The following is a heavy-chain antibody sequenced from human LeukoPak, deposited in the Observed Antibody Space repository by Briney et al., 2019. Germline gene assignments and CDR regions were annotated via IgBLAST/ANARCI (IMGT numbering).Heavy chain of an antibody. CDR3: ARGSSGASSGWHGDKYYFDY. CDR2: ISYDGSNK. Sequence: PGRSLRLSCAASGFTFSSYAMHWVRQAPGKGLEWVAVISYDGSNKYYADSVKGRFTISRDNSKNTLYLQMNSLRAEDTAVYYCARGSSGASSGWHGDKYYFDYWGQGTLVTVSS. J-gene: IGHJ4*02. CDR1: GFTFSSYA. V-gene: IGHV3-30-3*01. D-gene: IGHD6-19*01.